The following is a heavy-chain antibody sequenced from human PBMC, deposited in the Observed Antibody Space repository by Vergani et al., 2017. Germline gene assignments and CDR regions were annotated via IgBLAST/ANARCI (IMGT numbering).Heavy chain of an antibody. J-gene: IGHJ5*02. CDR2: AYHSGAT. Sequence: QLQLQESGPGLVKPSETLSLTCSVSGDSITSRLDYWAWIRQTAAKGLEWIGSAYHSGATYYNPSLESRVTILLDTSRKQFSLRLNSVTAADTAVYYCAGGNDHGTYNPPLDPWGPGTRVTVSS. CDR1: GDSITSRLDY. D-gene: IGHD4/OR15-4a*01. V-gene: IGHV4-39*07. CDR3: AGGNDHGTYNPPLDP.